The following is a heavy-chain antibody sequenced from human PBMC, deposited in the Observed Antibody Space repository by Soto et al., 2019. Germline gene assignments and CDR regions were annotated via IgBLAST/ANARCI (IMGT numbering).Heavy chain of an antibody. CDR3: ARAVWSGYYHFDY. D-gene: IGHD3-3*01. CDR1: GFTFSSYS. Sequence: EVQLVESGGGLVKPGGSLRLSCAASGFTFSSYSMNWVRQAPGKGLEWVSSISSSSSYIYYADSVKGRFTISRDNAKNSLYLQMNSLRAEHTAVYYCARAVWSGYYHFDYWGQGTLVTVSS. V-gene: IGHV3-21*01. J-gene: IGHJ4*02. CDR2: ISSSSSYI.